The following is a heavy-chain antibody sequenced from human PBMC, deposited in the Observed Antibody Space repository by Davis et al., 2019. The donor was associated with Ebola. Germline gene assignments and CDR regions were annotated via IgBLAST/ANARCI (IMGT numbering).Heavy chain of an antibody. Sequence: AASVKVSCKASGYTFTGYYMHWVRQAPGQGLEWMGRINPNSGGTNYAQKFQGRVTMTRDTSISTAYMELRSLTSDDTAIYYCARALTRESEFDSWGQGTLVTVSS. CDR3: ARALTRESEFDS. J-gene: IGHJ4*02. V-gene: IGHV1-2*06. CDR1: GYTFTGYY. CDR2: INPNSGGT.